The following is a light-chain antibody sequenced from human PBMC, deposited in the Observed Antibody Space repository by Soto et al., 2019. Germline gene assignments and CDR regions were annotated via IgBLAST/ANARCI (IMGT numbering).Light chain of an antibody. CDR1: SSNIGSNT. CDR3: ATWDDSLNGGV. V-gene: IGLV1-44*01. J-gene: IGLJ3*02. Sequence: QSVLTQPPSASGTPGQRVTISCSGSSSNIGSNTINWYQQLPGTAPKLLIYSTNRRPSGVPDRFSGSKSGTSASLAISGLQAEDEADYYCATWDDSLNGGVFGGGTKLTVL. CDR2: STN.